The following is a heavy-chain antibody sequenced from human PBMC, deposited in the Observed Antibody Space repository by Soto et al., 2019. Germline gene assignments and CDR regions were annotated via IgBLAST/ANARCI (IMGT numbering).Heavy chain of an antibody. CDR3: ARAYYDSSGYSFGY. CDR2: ISAYNGNT. Sequence: VKVSCQASGYTFTSYGISWVRQAPGQGLEWMGWISAYNGNTNYAQKLQGRVTMTTDTATSTAYMELRSLRSDDTAVYYCARAYYDSSGYSFGYWGQGTLVTVSS. V-gene: IGHV1-18*01. D-gene: IGHD3-22*01. J-gene: IGHJ4*02. CDR1: GYTFTSYG.